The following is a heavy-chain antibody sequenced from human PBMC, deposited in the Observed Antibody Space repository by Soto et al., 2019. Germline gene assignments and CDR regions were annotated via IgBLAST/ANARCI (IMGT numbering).Heavy chain of an antibody. CDR1: GYTFTSYA. CDR2: INGGNGNT. J-gene: IGHJ4*02. D-gene: IGHD6-19*01. Sequence: ASVKVSCKASGYTFTSYALHWVRQAPGQRLEWMGCINGGNGNTKYSQKFQGRVTFTRDTSASTAYMQLNSVTPADTAVYYCARDPPDFLSAFDYWGRGTLVTVSS. V-gene: IGHV1-3*01. CDR3: ARDPPDFLSAFDY.